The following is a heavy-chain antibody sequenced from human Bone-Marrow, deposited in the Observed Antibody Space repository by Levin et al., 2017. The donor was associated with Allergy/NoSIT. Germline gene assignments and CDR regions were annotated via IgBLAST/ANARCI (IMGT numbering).Heavy chain of an antibody. CDR1: GFTFSSYW. CDR2: IKQDGSEK. J-gene: IGHJ4*02. CDR3: AGGSGWLIDS. Sequence: GGSLRLSCEASGFTFSSYWMNWVRQAPGRGLEWVANIKQDGSEKYYVDSLKGRFTISRDNAKNSLYLQLDSLRAEDTAVYYCAGGSGWLIDSWGRGTLVTVSS. D-gene: IGHD6-19*01. V-gene: IGHV3-7*04.